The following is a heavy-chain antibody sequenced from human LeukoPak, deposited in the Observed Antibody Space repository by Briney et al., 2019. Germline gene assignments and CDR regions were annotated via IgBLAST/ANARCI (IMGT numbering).Heavy chain of an antibody. CDR1: GFTFSSYS. CDR2: ISSSSSYI. CDR3: AVLHVLRYFDWFDP. V-gene: IGHV3-21*01. J-gene: IGHJ5*02. D-gene: IGHD3-9*01. Sequence: GGSLRLSCAASGFTFSSYSMTWVRQAPGKGLEWVSSISSSSSYIYYADSVKGRFTISRDNAKNSLYLQMNSLRAGDTAVYYCAVLHVLRYFDWFDPWGQGTLVTVSS.